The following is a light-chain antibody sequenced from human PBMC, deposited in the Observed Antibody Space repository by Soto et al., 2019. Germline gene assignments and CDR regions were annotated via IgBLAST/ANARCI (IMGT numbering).Light chain of an antibody. CDR2: GAS. Sequence: EIVVTQSPATLFVSPGERATLSCRASQSVSSNLAWYQQKPGQAPRLLIYGASTRASGIPARFSGSGSGTEFTLTISSLQSEDFPVYYCQQYNDWPPTFGQGTKVEIK. J-gene: IGKJ1*01. CDR3: QQYNDWPPT. CDR1: QSVSSN. V-gene: IGKV3-15*01.